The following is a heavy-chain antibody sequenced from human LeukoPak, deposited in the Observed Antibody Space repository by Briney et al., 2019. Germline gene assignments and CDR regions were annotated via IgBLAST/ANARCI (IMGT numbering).Heavy chain of an antibody. CDR1: GGSFSGYY. CDR3: ARVETGVGPDY. D-gene: IGHD1-26*01. V-gene: IGHV4-59*12. CDR2: IYYSGST. Sequence: PSETLSLTCAVYGGSFSGYYWSRIRQPPGKGLEWIGYIYYSGSTNYNPSLKSRVAISVDTSKNQFSLKLNSVTAADTAVYYCARVETGVGPDYWGQGTLVTVSS. J-gene: IGHJ4*02.